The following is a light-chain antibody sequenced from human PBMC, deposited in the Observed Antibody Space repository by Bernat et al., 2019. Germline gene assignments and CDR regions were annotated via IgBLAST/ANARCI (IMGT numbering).Light chain of an antibody. V-gene: IGLV3-21*02. CDR2: DDS. Sequence: SYVLTQPPSVSVAPGETATITCGGNHIGGKSVNWYRQKPGQAPVLVVYDDSDRPSGIPERVSGSKSGDTATLTISRVEAADEADYYWQVWDTGSDVFGSGTKVTVL. CDR3: QVWDTGSDV. CDR1: HIGGKS. J-gene: IGLJ1*01.